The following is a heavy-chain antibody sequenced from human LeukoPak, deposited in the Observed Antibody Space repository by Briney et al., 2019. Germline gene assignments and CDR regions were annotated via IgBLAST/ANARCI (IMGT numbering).Heavy chain of an antibody. CDR2: ISGGGDRT. D-gene: IGHD3-10*01. CDR3: AKGRRSGSNYNSFDY. J-gene: IGHJ4*02. Sequence: GGSLRLSCAVSGFTFSSYVMTRVRQAPGKGLEWVSGISGGGDRTYYADSVKGRFTISRDNSKNTLYLQMNSLRAEDTAVYYCAKGRRSGSNYNSFDYWGQGTLVTVSS. V-gene: IGHV3-23*01. CDR1: GFTFSSYV.